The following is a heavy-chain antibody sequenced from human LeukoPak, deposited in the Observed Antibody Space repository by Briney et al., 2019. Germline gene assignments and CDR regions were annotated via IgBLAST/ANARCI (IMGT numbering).Heavy chain of an antibody. CDR1: GGTFSSYA. J-gene: IGHJ6*03. CDR3: ARVADSNGFLSYYYYYMDV. Sequence: VASVKVSCKASGGTFSSYAISWVRQAPGQGLEWMGGIIPIFGTANYAQKFQGRVTITADKSTSTAYMELISLRSEDTAVYYCARVADSNGFLSYYYYYMDVWGKGTTVTVSS. CDR2: IIPIFGTA. D-gene: IGHD4-11*01. V-gene: IGHV1-69*06.